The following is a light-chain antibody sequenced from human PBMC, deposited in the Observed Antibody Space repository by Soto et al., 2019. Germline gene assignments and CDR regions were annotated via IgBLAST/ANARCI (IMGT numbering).Light chain of an antibody. Sequence: QSALTQPPSASGSPGQSVTISCTGTSSDVGGYNYVSWYQHDPGKAPKLMLYEVSQRPSGVPDRFSGSKSANTASLTVSGLQAEDEADYYCSSYAGNNNYVFGTGTKVTVL. V-gene: IGLV2-8*01. CDR3: SSYAGNNNYV. CDR2: EVS. J-gene: IGLJ1*01. CDR1: SSDVGGYNY.